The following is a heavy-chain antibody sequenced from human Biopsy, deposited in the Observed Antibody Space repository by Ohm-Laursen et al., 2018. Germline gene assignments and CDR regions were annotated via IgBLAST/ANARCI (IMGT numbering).Heavy chain of an antibody. CDR3: ARRRAAPTYWYFDL. D-gene: IGHD6-13*01. CDR2: INDGGTT. V-gene: IGHV4-34*01. J-gene: IGHJ2*01. Sequence: SQTLSLTCAVYGGPLSGYHWTWFRQPPGDGLEWIGEINDGGTTYHNPSIKSRLTILVDTSKNQFSLKVNSVTAADTAVYYCARRRAAPTYWYFDLWGRGTQVTVSS. CDR1: GGPLSGYH.